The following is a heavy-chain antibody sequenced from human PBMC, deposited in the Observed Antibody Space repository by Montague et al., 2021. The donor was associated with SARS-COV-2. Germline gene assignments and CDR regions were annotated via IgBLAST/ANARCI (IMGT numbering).Heavy chain of an antibody. V-gene: IGHV4-59*11. J-gene: IGHJ5*02. D-gene: IGHD3-10*01. Sequence: SETLSLTCTVSGGSMSDHYWAWIRQPPGEGLEWLASIYYSGGINSNASLKSRVSMSVDTSKNQFSLKLTSVTAADTAVYYCARAVSVRRAVNWFDPCGQGTLVTVSS. CDR1: GGSMSDHY. CDR3: ARAVSVRRAVNWFDP. CDR2: IYYSGGI.